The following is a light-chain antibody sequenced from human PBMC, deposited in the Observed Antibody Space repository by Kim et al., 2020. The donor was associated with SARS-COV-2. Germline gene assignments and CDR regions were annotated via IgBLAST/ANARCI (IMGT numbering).Light chain of an antibody. V-gene: IGLV3-9*01. J-gene: IGLJ3*02. Sequence: SYELTQPLSVSVALGQTARITCGGDNIRGKIVHWYQQKPGQAPVLVIYRDTNRPSGIPERFSGSNSENTAALTITRAQAGDEADYYCQVWDSSNTKWVFGGGTQLTVL. CDR1: NIRGKI. CDR3: QVWDSSNTKWV. CDR2: RDT.